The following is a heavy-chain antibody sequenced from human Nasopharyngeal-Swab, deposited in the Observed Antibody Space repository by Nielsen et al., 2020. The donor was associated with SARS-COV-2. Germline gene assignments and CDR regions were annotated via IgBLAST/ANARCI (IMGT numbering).Heavy chain of an antibody. CDR2: IWYDGGNK. Sequence: VRQAPGKGLEWVAVIWYDGGNKYYADSVKGRFTISRDNSKNTLYLQMNSLRAEDTAVYYCARSGPYYYDSSGYRHGGAFDIWGQGTMVTVSS. CDR3: ARSGPYYYDSSGYRHGGAFDI. J-gene: IGHJ3*02. D-gene: IGHD3-22*01. V-gene: IGHV3-33*01.